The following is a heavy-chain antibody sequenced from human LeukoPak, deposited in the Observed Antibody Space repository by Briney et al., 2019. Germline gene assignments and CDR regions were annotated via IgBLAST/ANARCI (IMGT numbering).Heavy chain of an antibody. V-gene: IGHV1-69*04. Sequence: ASVKVSCKASAYTFTSYYMHWVRQAPGQGLEWMGRIIPILGIANYAQKFQGRVTITADKSTSTAYMELSSLRSEDTAVYYCARERSHIVVVTAVFDYWGQGTLVTVSS. CDR3: ARERSHIVVVTAVFDY. J-gene: IGHJ4*02. D-gene: IGHD2-21*02. CDR2: IIPILGIA. CDR1: AYTFTSYY.